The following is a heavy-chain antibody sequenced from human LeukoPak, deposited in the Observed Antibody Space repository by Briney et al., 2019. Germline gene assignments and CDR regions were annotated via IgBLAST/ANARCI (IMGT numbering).Heavy chain of an antibody. Sequence: GGSLRLSCAASGFTFSSYAMNWVRQAPGKGLEWVSAITGSGGRTYYADSVKGRFTISRDNAKNSLYLQMNSLRAEDTAVYYCARDSPNEGILWWSIDYWGQGTLVTVSS. CDR1: GFTFSSYA. J-gene: IGHJ4*02. CDR2: ITGSGGRT. V-gene: IGHV3-23*01. CDR3: ARDSPNEGILWWSIDY. D-gene: IGHD2-21*01.